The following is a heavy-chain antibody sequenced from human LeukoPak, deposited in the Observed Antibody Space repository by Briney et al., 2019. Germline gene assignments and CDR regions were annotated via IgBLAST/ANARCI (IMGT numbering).Heavy chain of an antibody. V-gene: IGHV4-59*03. J-gene: IGHJ6*03. CDR2: ISYSGYN. D-gene: IGHD3-10*01. CDR1: GGSIRSYH. Sequence: SETLSLTCSVSGGSIRSYHWSWIRQSPGKGLEWIGYISYSGYNYYNPSLERRVTMSVDTSQNQFSLRLRSVTAADTAVYYCAKIEQGGSGSPQYYYYYMDVWGKGTTVTVSS. CDR3: AKIEQGGSGSPQYYYYYMDV.